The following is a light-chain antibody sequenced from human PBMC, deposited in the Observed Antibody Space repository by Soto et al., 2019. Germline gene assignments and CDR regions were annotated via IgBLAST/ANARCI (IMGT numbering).Light chain of an antibody. CDR3: QQYCSSPPT. J-gene: IGKJ1*01. CDR2: GAS. Sequence: EIVLTQSPGTLSLSPGERATLSCLASQSVISSYLAWYQQKPGQAPRLLIYGASSRATGIPDRFSGSGAGTDFTLTISRLEPEDFSVYYCQQYCSSPPTFGQGTKVEIK. CDR1: QSVISSY. V-gene: IGKV3-20*01.